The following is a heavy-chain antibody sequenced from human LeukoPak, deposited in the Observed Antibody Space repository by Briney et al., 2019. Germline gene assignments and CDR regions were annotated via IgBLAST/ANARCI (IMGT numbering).Heavy chain of an antibody. J-gene: IGHJ4*02. Sequence: GASVKVSCKASGYTFTGYYMHWVRQAPGQGLEWMGRINPNSGGTNYAQKFQGRVTMTRDTSISTAYMELSSLRSEDTAVYYCATGSAGSYYFFDYWGQGTLVTVSS. CDR3: ATGSAGSYYFFDY. V-gene: IGHV1-2*06. CDR1: GYTFTGYY. CDR2: INPNSGGT. D-gene: IGHD1-26*01.